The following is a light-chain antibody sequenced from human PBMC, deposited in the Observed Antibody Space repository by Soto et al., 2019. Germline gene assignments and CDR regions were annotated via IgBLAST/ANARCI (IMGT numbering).Light chain of an antibody. CDR2: LGS. Sequence: DIVMTQSPLSLPVTPGEPASISCRSSQSLLHSNGYNYLDWYLQKPGQSPQLLIYLGSNRASGVPDRVSGSGSGTDFTLKISRVEAEDVGVYYCMQALQTWPLTFGQGTRLEIK. J-gene: IGKJ5*01. CDR1: QSLLHSNGYNY. V-gene: IGKV2-28*01. CDR3: MQALQTWPLT.